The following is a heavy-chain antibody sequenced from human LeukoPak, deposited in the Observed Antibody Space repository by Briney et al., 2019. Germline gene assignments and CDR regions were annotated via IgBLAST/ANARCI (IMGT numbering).Heavy chain of an antibody. D-gene: IGHD6-19*01. Sequence: GGSLRLSCAASGFTFSRYWMHWVRQAPGKGLVWVSRINIDGSSTSYADSVKGRFTISRDNAKNTLYLQMNSLRVEDTAVYYCARDSSGTYWGQGTLVTVSS. CDR1: GFTFSRYW. CDR2: INIDGSST. J-gene: IGHJ4*02. V-gene: IGHV3-74*01. CDR3: ARDSSGTY.